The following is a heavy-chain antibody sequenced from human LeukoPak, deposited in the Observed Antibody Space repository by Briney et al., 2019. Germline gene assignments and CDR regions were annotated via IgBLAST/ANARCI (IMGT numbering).Heavy chain of an antibody. CDR3: ARGWELPHFDY. J-gene: IGHJ4*02. Sequence: SETLSLTCTVSGGSISSYYWSCLRQPPGKGLEWIGYIYYGGSTNYNPSLKSRVTISVDTSKNQFSLKLSSVTAADTAVYYCARGWELPHFDYWGQGTLVTVSS. CDR2: IYYGGST. D-gene: IGHD1-26*01. V-gene: IGHV4-59*01. CDR1: GGSISSYY.